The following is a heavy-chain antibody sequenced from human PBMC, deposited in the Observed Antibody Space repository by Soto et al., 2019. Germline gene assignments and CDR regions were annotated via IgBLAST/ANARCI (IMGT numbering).Heavy chain of an antibody. CDR2: INPSGGST. CDR1: GYTFTSYY. J-gene: IGHJ6*02. CDR3: ARGGRGYHPPGYYYGMDV. D-gene: IGHD5-18*01. V-gene: IGHV1-46*01. Sequence: VKVSCKAAGYTFTSYYMHWVRQAPGQGLEWMGIINPSGGSTSYAQKFQGRVTMTRDTSTSTVYMELSSLRSEDTAVYYCARGGRGYHPPGYYYGMDVWGQGTTVTVSS.